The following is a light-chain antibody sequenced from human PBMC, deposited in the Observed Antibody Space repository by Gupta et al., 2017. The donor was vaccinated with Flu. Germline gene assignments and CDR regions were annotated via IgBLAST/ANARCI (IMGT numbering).Light chain of an antibody. Sequence: QFVLTQPSSASGTPGQRLTSTWSCSSLNILSNTVNWYQQFPATAPKLLIYSTTQRPSGVPVRFTGSNSGTSASLAISGLQSEDEADYYCAAWDDSLNGPVFDGRTKLTVL. CDR3: AAWDDSLNGPV. J-gene: IGLJ2*01. CDR1: SLNILSNT. CDR2: STT. V-gene: IGLV1-44*01.